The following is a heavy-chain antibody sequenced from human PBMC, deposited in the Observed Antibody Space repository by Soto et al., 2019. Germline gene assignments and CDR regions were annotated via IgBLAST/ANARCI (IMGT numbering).Heavy chain of an antibody. D-gene: IGHD4-17*01. CDR2: IFSNYEK. Sequence: QVTLKESGPVLVKPTEPLTLTCTVSVFLLSNARMCVSWIRQPPGKDLEWLAHIFSNYEKSYSTALKSRLTISKDTSKSQVVLTMTNMDPVDTATYYCARSDDYGDYWYFDLWGRGTLVTVSS. J-gene: IGHJ2*01. V-gene: IGHV2-26*01. CDR3: ARSDDYGDYWYFDL. CDR1: VFLLSNARMC.